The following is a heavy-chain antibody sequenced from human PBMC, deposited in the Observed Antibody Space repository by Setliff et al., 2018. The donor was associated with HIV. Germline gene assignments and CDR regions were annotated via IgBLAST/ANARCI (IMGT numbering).Heavy chain of an antibody. D-gene: IGHD3-22*01. V-gene: IGHV1-69*05. CDR3: ARPPLLNYYDSSGYSHDAFDI. J-gene: IGHJ3*02. CDR2: IIPIFGTA. CDR1: GGTFSSYT. Sequence: SVKVSCKASGGTFSSYTISWVRQAPGQGLEWMGGIIPIFGTANFARKFQGRVTITTDESTSTAYMELSSLRSEDTAMYYCARPPLLNYYDSSGYSHDAFDIWGQGTMVTVSS.